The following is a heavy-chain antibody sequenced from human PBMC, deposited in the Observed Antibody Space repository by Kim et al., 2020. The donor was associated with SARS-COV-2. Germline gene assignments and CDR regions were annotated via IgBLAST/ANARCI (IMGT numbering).Heavy chain of an antibody. D-gene: IGHD4-4*01. CDR3: AKDQGQSYFDY. V-gene: IGHV3-23*03. CDR2: T. Sequence: TYSADSVKGRFTISRDNSKNTLYLQMNSLRAEDTAVYYCAKDQGQSYFDYWGQGTLVTVSS. J-gene: IGHJ4*02.